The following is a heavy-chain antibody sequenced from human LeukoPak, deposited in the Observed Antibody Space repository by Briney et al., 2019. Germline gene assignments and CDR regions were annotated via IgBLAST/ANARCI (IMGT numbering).Heavy chain of an antibody. CDR3: ARGAGMNFDY. D-gene: IGHD6-13*01. V-gene: IGHV1-3*01. CDR1: GFTFTSYD. J-gene: IGHJ4*02. Sequence: ASVKVSCKASGFTFTSYDINWVRQASGQGLEWMGWINAGNGNTKYSQKFQGRVTITRDTSASTAYMELSSLRSEDTAVYYCARGAGMNFDYWGQGTLVTVSS. CDR2: INAGNGNT.